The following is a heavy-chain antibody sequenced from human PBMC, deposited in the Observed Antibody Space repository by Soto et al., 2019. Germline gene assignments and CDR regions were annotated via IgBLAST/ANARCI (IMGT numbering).Heavy chain of an antibody. Sequence: RLSCAASGFTFSSYAMSWVRQAPGKGLEWVSAISGSGGSTYYADSVKGRFTISRDNSKNTLYLQMNSLRAEDTAVYYCAKVPSSGWYVYYWGQGTLVTVSS. CDR2: ISGSGGST. D-gene: IGHD6-19*01. V-gene: IGHV3-23*01. CDR1: GFTFSSYA. J-gene: IGHJ4*02. CDR3: AKVPSSGWYVYY.